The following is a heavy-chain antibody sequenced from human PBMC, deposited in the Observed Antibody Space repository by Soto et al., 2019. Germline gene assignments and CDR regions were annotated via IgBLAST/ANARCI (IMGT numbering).Heavy chain of an antibody. CDR2: ISGSGGST. J-gene: IGHJ6*02. CDR3: AKVGGRRYYYGMDV. Sequence: VGSLRLSCAASGFTFSSYAMSWVRQAPGKGLEWVSAISGSGGSTYYADSVKGRFTISRDNSKNTLYLQMNSLRAEDTAVYYCAKVGGRRYYYGMDVWGQGTTVTVSS. CDR1: GFTFSSYA. D-gene: IGHD1-26*01. V-gene: IGHV3-23*01.